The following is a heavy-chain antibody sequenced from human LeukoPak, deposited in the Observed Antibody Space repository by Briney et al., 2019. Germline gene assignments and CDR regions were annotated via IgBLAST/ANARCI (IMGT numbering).Heavy chain of an antibody. CDR2: INWNGGST. CDR3: ARRSGSGTSINYYYYYMDV. Sequence: PGGSLGLSCAASGFTFDDYGMSWVRQAPGKGLEWVSGINWNGGSTGYADSVKGRFTISRDNAKNSLYLQMNSLRAEDTALYYCARRSGSGTSINYYYYYMDVWGKGTTVTVSS. V-gene: IGHV3-20*04. J-gene: IGHJ6*03. D-gene: IGHD1-26*01. CDR1: GFTFDDYG.